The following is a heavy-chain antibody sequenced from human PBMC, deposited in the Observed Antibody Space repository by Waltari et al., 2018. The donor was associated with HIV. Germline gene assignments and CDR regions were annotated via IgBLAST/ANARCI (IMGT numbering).Heavy chain of an antibody. CDR2: ISNGGYRT. V-gene: IGHV3-23*01. J-gene: IGHJ5*02. Sequence: EMQLLESGGCLAPPGGSLRLSCAAPGFICSFYAISWVRQAPGRGLVWVAAISNGGYRTYYADSVKGRFAISRDPSNNTVSLQMNTLRVEDTAFYYCARDDYINYWTTSANWFDPWGQGTLVTVSP. CDR3: ARDDYINYWTTSANWFDP. D-gene: IGHD4-4*01. CDR1: GFICSFYA.